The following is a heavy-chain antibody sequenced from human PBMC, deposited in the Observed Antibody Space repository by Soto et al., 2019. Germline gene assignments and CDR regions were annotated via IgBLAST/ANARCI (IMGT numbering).Heavy chain of an antibody. CDR2: ISMDSRSM. D-gene: IGHD4-17*01. Sequence: ALRLSCEVPGLGFDDNGMPLVRKCPGKGLEWIAGISMDSRSMSYGASMKGRFPISRDNAKNSLYLRLNSLRADDTAFFYFLKEQLTTLEYYIDYWGQGVLVTLSS. J-gene: IGHJ4*02. CDR3: LKEQLTTLEYYIDY. V-gene: IGHV3-9*01. CDR1: GLGFDDNG.